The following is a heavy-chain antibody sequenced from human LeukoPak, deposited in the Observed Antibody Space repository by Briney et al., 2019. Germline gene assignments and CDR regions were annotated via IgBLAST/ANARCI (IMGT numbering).Heavy chain of an antibody. V-gene: IGHV1-69*06. CDR2: IIPIFGTA. Sequence: GASVKVSCKASGGTFSSYAISWVRQAPGQGLEWMGGIIPIFGTANYAQKFQGRVTITADKSTSTAYMEPSSLRSEDTAVYYCARDRSPLWFGEFETPYYYYGMDVWGKGTTVTVSS. CDR3: ARDRSPLWFGEFETPYYYYGMDV. D-gene: IGHD3-10*01. J-gene: IGHJ6*04. CDR1: GGTFSSYA.